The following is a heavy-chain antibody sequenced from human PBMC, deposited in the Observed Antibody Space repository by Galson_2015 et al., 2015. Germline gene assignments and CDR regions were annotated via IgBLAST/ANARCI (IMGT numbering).Heavy chain of an antibody. Sequence: SLRLSCAASGFTFSNAWMSWVRQAPGKGLEWVGRIKSKTDGGTTDNAAPVKGRFTISRDDSKNTLYLQMNSLKTEDTAVYYCTTDPRPYSSTVTTWWDWFDPWGQGTLVTVSS. CDR1: GFTFSNAW. J-gene: IGHJ5*02. D-gene: IGHD4-17*01. CDR2: IKSKTDGGTT. V-gene: IGHV3-15*01. CDR3: TTDPRPYSSTVTTWWDWFDP.